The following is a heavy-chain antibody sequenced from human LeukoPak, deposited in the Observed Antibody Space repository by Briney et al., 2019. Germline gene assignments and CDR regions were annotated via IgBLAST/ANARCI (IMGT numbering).Heavy chain of an antibody. CDR2: ISAYNGNT. V-gene: IGHV1-18*04. CDR1: GYTFTSFY. Sequence: ASVKVSCKASGYTFTSFYMHWVRQAPGQGLEWMGWISAYNGNTNYAQKLQGRVTMTTDTSTSTAYMELRSLRSDDTAVYYCARAGVLGSGSYYNSAEYFQHWGQGTLVTVSS. D-gene: IGHD3-10*01. J-gene: IGHJ1*01. CDR3: ARAGVLGSGSYYNSAEYFQH.